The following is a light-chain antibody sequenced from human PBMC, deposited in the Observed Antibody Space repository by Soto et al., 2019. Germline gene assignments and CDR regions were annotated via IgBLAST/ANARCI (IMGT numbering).Light chain of an antibody. CDR2: GAS. Sequence: EIVLTQPPGTLSLSPGERATLSCRASQSVSSSYLAWYQQKPGQAPRLLIYGASNRATGIPARFSGRGSGTDFTLTISSLEPEDFAVYYCQQYNIWRSISFGQGTRLEIK. CDR1: QSVSSSY. J-gene: IGKJ5*01. V-gene: IGKV3-20*01. CDR3: QQYNIWRSIS.